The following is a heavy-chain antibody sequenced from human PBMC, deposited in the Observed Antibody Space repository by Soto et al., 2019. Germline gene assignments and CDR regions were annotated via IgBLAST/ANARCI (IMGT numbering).Heavy chain of an antibody. CDR1: GFKFSSYA. CDR3: AKDRRAGGNSAFYFDF. Sequence: PGGSLRLSCAASGFKFSSYAMSWVRQAPGKGLEWISLISATGGGTYYADSVKGRFTISRDNSDNTLYLQVHSLRAEDTAVYYCAKDRRAGGNSAFYFDFWGQGTTVTVSS. D-gene: IGHD3-16*01. V-gene: IGHV3-23*01. J-gene: IGHJ6*02. CDR2: ISATGGGT.